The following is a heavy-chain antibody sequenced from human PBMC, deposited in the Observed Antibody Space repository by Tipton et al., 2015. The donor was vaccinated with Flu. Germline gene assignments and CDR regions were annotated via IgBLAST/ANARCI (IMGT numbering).Heavy chain of an antibody. CDR3: ARWFGDLQACDI. J-gene: IGHJ3*02. Sequence: SLRLSCAASGFTFSSHGMHWVRQAPGKGLEWVAVIWYDGSNKYYADSVKGRITISRDNSKNTLYLQMNSLRAEDTAVYYCARWFGDLQACDIWGQGTIVTVSS. D-gene: IGHD3-10*01. CDR2: IWYDGSNK. V-gene: IGHV3-33*01. CDR1: GFTFSSHG.